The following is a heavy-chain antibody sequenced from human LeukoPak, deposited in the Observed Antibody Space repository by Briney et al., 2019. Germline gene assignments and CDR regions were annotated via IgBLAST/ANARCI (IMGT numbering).Heavy chain of an antibody. CDR3: AREYGGNSEPNWFDP. V-gene: IGHV3-21*01. D-gene: IGHD4-23*01. CDR2: ISSSSSYI. Sequence: GGSLRLSCAASGFTFSSHSMNWVRQAPGKGLEWVSSISSSSSYIYYADSVKGRFTISRDNAKNSLYLQMNSLRAEDTAVYYCAREYGGNSEPNWFDPWGQGTLVTVSS. CDR1: GFTFSSHS. J-gene: IGHJ5*02.